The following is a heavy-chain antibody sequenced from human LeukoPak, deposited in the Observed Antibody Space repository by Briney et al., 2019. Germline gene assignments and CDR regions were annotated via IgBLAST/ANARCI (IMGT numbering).Heavy chain of an antibody. J-gene: IGHJ4*02. CDR3: ATPRSGYYYYFDY. D-gene: IGHD3-22*01. CDR2: IYGAGST. Sequence: GGSLRLSCAASGITFSRYTMSWVRQAPGKGLEWVSVIYGAGSTYYADSVKGRFTISRDNSKNTLYLQMNSLRAEDTAVYYCATPRSGYYYYFDYWGQGTLVAVSS. V-gene: IGHV3-66*01. CDR1: GITFSRYT.